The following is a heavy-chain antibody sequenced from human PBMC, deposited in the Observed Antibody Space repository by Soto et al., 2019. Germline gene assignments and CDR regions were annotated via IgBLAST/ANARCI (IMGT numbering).Heavy chain of an antibody. D-gene: IGHD2-15*01. Sequence: VQLVQSAPEVKRPGASVKVSCKTSGFTFTSYPFIWVRQAPGQGLEWLAWVHPFEGTTKVAHQFRDRLTVTTDTSAATVFMELTRLTSDDTAVYFCAREYYSTTTWIDYWGQGTLVAVSS. J-gene: IGHJ4*02. CDR2: VHPFEGTT. CDR1: GFTFTSYP. V-gene: IGHV1-18*04. CDR3: AREYYSTTTWIDY.